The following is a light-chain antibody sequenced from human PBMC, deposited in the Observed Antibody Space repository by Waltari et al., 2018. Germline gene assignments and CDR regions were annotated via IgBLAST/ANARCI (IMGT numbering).Light chain of an antibody. CDR1: QSVSRS. Sequence: EIVLSQSPGTLSLSPGERATLSCRASQSVSRSLAWYQQKPGQAPRLLIYGASTRATGIPDRVTGSGSGTDFRLTISSLEPEDFAIYFCQNYVRLPATFGQGTKVEIK. J-gene: IGKJ1*01. V-gene: IGKV3-20*01. CDR2: GAS. CDR3: QNYVRLPAT.